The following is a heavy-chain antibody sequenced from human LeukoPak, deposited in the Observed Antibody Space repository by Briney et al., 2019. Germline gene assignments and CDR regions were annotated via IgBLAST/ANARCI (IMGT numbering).Heavy chain of an antibody. D-gene: IGHD2-15*01. CDR3: ARFLKHCNGDHCYSDFYSYGLDV. CDR1: GFTFRQNA. J-gene: IGHJ6*02. CDR2: IWYDGSND. Sequence: GGSLRLSCAASGFTFRQNAMHWVRQAPGKGLEWVAAIWYDGSNDYYADSVKGRFTISRDGAKGSVSLHLESLRSEDTATYYCARFLKHCNGDHCYSDFYSYGLDVWGLGTTVTVS. V-gene: IGHV3-33*01.